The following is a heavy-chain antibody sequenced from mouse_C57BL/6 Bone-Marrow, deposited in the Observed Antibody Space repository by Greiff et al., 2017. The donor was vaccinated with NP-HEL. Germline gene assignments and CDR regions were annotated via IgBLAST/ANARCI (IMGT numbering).Heavy chain of an antibody. Sequence: EVHLVESGGGLVKPGGSLKLSCAASGFTFSDYGMHWVRQAPEKGLEWVAYISSGSSTIYYADTVKGRCTIPIDNAKNTLFLQMTSLRSEDTAMYYCARPLLTGYWYFDVWGTGTTVTVSS. V-gene: IGHV5-17*01. D-gene: IGHD4-1*01. CDR1: GFTFSDYG. CDR3: ARPLLTGYWYFDV. J-gene: IGHJ1*03. CDR2: ISSGSSTI.